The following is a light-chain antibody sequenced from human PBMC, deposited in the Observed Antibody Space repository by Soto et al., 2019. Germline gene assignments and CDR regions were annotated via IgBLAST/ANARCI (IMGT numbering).Light chain of an antibody. CDR3: SSYTSDSSYV. CDR2: EGS. J-gene: IGLJ1*01. V-gene: IGLV2-14*02. CDR1: SSDVGSYNL. Sequence: QSALTQPASVSGSPGQSITISCTGTSSDVGSYNLVSWYQQHPGKAPKLMIHEGSKRPSGVSNRFSGSKSGNTASLTISGLQAEDEADYYCSSYTSDSSYVFGSGTKVTVL.